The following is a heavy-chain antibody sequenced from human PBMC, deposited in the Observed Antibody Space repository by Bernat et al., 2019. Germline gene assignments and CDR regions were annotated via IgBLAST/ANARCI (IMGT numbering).Heavy chain of an antibody. Sequence: QVQLVESGGGVVQPGRSLRLSCAASGFTFSSYGMHWVRQAPGKGLEWVAVIWYDGSNKYYADSVKGRFTISRDNSKNTLYLQMNSLRAEDTAVYYCAREGGEQHQLVHFPSLDYWGQGTLVTVSS. V-gene: IGHV3-33*01. CDR3: AREGGEQHQLVHFPSLDY. CDR2: IWYDGSNK. CDR1: GFTFSSYG. D-gene: IGHD6-13*01. J-gene: IGHJ4*02.